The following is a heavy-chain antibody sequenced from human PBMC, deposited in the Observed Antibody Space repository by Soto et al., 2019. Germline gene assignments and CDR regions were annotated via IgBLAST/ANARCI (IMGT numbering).Heavy chain of an antibody. V-gene: IGHV3-11*01. J-gene: IGHJ4*02. D-gene: IGHD2-2*01. Sequence: GGSLSLSCAASGFTFSDYYMSWIRQAPGKGLEWVSYISSSGSTIYYADSVKGRFTISRDNAKNSLYLQMNSLRAEDTAVYYCAREGCSSTSCYQESYFDYWGQGTLVTVSS. CDR3: AREGCSSTSCYQESYFDY. CDR2: ISSSGSTI. CDR1: GFTFSDYY.